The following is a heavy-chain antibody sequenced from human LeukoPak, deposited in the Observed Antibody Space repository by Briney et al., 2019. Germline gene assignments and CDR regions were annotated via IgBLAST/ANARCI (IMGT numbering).Heavy chain of an antibody. CDR2: INHTGDST. CDR3: ARSTYYYDSSGWRFAFDI. Sequence: ASVKVSCKASGYTFSKNYIHWVRQAPGQGLEWMGIINHTGDSTDYTQKFQDRVTMPRDMSTGTVYMELSSLRSEDTAVYYCARSTYYYDSSGWRFAFDIWGQGTMVTVSS. D-gene: IGHD3-22*01. J-gene: IGHJ3*02. CDR1: GYTFSKNY. V-gene: IGHV1-46*01.